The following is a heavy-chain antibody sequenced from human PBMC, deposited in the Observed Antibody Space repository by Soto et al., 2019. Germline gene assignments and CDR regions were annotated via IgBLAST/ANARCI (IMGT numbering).Heavy chain of an antibody. CDR1: GGSISSYY. D-gene: IGHD3-16*01. Sequence: SETLSLTCTVSGGSISSYYWSWIRQPPGKGLEWIGYIYYSGSTNYNPSLKSRVTISVDTSKNQFSLKLSSVTAADTAVYYCARMFGPTLDYWGQGTLVTVSS. J-gene: IGHJ4*02. CDR2: IYYSGST. CDR3: ARMFGPTLDY. V-gene: IGHV4-59*08.